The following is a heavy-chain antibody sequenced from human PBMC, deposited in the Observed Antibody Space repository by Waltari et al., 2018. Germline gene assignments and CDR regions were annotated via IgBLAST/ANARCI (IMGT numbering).Heavy chain of an antibody. CDR3: TRGGRDSSWYWRD. CDR1: GLSFSTYW. D-gene: IGHD6-13*01. V-gene: IGHV3-7*01. Sequence: EVQLVELGGGLAQPGGSLSLSCSASGLSFSTYWMTWVRQASGKGPEWVANIKQDGSEKYYMDSVKGRFTISRDNAKNSLYLQMNNLRVEDTAVYYCTRGGRDSSWYWRDWGQGTLVTVSS. J-gene: IGHJ4*02. CDR2: IKQDGSEK.